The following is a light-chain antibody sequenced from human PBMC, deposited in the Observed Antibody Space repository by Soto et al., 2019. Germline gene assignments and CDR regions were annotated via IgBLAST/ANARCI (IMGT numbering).Light chain of an antibody. CDR2: DVA. CDR3: CSYGGNYVI. Sequence: QSALTQPRSVSGSPGQSVTISCTGTRRDVGGYNYVSWYQQHPGKVPKLMIFDVAKRPSGVPDRFSGSKSGTTASLTISGLQAEDEADYYCCSYGGNYVIFGGGTQLTVL. V-gene: IGLV2-11*01. CDR1: RRDVGGYNY. J-gene: IGLJ2*01.